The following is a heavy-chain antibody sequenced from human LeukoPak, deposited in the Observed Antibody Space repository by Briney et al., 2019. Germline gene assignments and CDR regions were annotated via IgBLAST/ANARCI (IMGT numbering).Heavy chain of an antibody. CDR3: ARLLRNIAAAVYYFDY. Sequence: GESLKISCKGSGYSFTSYWIGWVRQLPGKGLEWMGIIYPGDSDTRYSPSFQGQVTISADKSISTAYLQWSSLKASDTAMYYCARLLRNIAAAVYYFDYWGQGTLVTVSS. CDR2: IYPGDSDT. CDR1: GYSFTSYW. D-gene: IGHD6-13*01. V-gene: IGHV5-51*01. J-gene: IGHJ4*02.